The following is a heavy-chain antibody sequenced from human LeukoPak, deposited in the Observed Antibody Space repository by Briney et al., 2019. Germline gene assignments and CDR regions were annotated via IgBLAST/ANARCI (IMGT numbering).Heavy chain of an antibody. Sequence: ASETLSLTCTVSGYSISSGYYWGWIRQPPGKRLEWIGSIYHSGSTYYNPSLKSRVTISVDTSKNQFSLKLSSVTAADTAVYYCARETQVRRSGIDYWGQGILVTVSS. CDR2: IYHSGST. V-gene: IGHV4-38-2*02. CDR1: GYSISSGYY. D-gene: IGHD1-26*01. J-gene: IGHJ4*02. CDR3: ARETQVRRSGIDY.